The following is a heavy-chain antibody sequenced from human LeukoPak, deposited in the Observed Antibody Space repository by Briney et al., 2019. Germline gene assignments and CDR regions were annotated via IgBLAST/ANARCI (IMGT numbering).Heavy chain of an antibody. V-gene: IGHV3-20*04. CDR2: INLNGNSR. CDR1: GFTFDEYG. CDR3: ARERAAAGPNWFDP. D-gene: IGHD6-13*01. J-gene: IGHJ5*02. Sequence: GGSLRLSCTGSGFTFDEYGMSWVRQVSGKGLEWVSGINLNGNSRGYADSVKGRFTISRDNAKNTLYLQMNSLRAEDTALYYCARERAAAGPNWFDPWGQGTLVTVSS.